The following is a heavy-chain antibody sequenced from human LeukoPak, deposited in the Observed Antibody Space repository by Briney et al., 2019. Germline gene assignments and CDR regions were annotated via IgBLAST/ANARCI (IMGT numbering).Heavy chain of an antibody. CDR2: FDPEDGEI. CDR3: ASLMISFGGVIALYGMDV. J-gene: IGHJ6*02. CDR1: GYTLTELS. Sequence: ASVTVSCKVSGYTLTELSMHWVRQAPGKGLEWMGGFDPEDGEIIYAQKFHGRVTMTEDTSTDTAYMDLSSLRAEDTAVYYCASLMISFGGVIALYGMDVWGQGTTVTVFS. V-gene: IGHV1-24*01. D-gene: IGHD3-16*02.